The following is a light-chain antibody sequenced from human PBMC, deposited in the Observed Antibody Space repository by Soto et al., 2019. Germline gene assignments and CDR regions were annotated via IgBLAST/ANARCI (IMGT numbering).Light chain of an antibody. Sequence: EMVLTQSPGTLSLSPVERATLSCRASQSVSRTNLAWYQQKPGQAPRLLIYDASTRAAGIPDRFVGSGSGTDFTLTINRLESEDFAVYYCQQFGSSPLLTFGGGTKVDI. CDR2: DAS. V-gene: IGKV3-20*01. J-gene: IGKJ4*01. CDR3: QQFGSSPLLT. CDR1: QSVSRTN.